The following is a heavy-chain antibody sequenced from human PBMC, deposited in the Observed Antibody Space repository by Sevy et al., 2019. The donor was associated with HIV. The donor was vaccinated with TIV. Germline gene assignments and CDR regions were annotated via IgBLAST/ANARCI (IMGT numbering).Heavy chain of an antibody. J-gene: IGHJ6*02. Sequence: SETLSLTCTVSGDSISSYYWSWIRQPPGKGLEWIGYIYYSGSTNYNPSLKSRVAISKDTSKNQFSLKLSSVNAADTAVYYCARALQDYYYGMDVWGQGTTVTVSS. CDR3: ARALQDYYYGMDV. CDR1: GDSISSYY. V-gene: IGHV4-59*01. CDR2: IYYSGST.